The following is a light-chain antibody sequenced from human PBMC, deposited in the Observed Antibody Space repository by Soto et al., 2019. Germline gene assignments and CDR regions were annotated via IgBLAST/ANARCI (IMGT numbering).Light chain of an antibody. Sequence: DIQMTHAPSSLSASVVGRVTIRCQASQDISNYLNWYQQKPGKAPKLLIYAASSLQSGVPSRFSGSGSGTDFTLTISSLQPEDFATYYCQQSYSTPITFGQGTRLEI. CDR1: QDISNY. V-gene: IGKV1-39*01. CDR2: AAS. J-gene: IGKJ5*01. CDR3: QQSYSTPIT.